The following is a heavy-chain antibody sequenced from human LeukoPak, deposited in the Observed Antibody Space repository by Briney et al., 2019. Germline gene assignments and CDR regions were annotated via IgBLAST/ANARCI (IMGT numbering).Heavy chain of an antibody. D-gene: IGHD3-22*01. J-gene: IGHJ4*02. V-gene: IGHV3-48*03. CDR2: ISSSGSTI. Sequence: GGSLRLSCAASGFTFSSYEMNWVRQAPGKGLEWVSYISSSGSTIYYADSVKGRFTISRDNSKNTLYLQMNSLRAEDTAVYYCAKARIDDSSGYYGYWGQGTLVTVSS. CDR1: GFTFSSYE. CDR3: AKARIDDSSGYYGY.